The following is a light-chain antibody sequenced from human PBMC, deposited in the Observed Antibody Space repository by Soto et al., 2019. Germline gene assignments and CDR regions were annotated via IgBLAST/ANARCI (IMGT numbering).Light chain of an antibody. CDR3: ETWYSNTHKV. CDR1: SGHSTYI. CDR2: LDRSGSY. J-gene: IGLJ3*02. V-gene: IGLV4-60*03. Sequence: QSVLTQSSSASASLGSSVKLTCILSSGHSTYIIAWHQQQPGKAPRFLMTLDRSGSYNRGSGVPDRFSGSSSGADRYLTISLLQSEDEGDYYCETWYSNTHKVFGGGTKVTVL.